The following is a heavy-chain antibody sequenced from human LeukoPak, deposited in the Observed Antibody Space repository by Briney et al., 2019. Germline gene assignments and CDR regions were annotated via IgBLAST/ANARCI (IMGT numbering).Heavy chain of an antibody. CDR1: GFTISSYY. V-gene: IGHV3-21*01. CDR3: ARLIIHDYGDYADY. J-gene: IGHJ4*02. CDR2: ISSSSSYI. D-gene: IGHD4-17*01. Sequence: GGSLRLSCAASGFTISSYYMAWVRQAPGKGLEWVSVISSSSSYIYYADSVKGRFTISRDNAKNSLYLQMNSLRAEDTAVYYCARLIIHDYGDYADYWGQGTLVTVSS.